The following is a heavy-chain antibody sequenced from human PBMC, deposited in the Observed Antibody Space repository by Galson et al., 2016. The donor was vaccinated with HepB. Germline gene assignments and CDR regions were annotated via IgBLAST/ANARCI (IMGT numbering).Heavy chain of an antibody. D-gene: IGHD5-18*01. CDR3: ARGYPKFDS. CDR2: INPSSGGT. Sequence: SVQVSCKASGYIFTDYFMHWLRQAPGQGLDWMGWINPSSGGTKYPQKFQGRVTLLRGTSISTAYVEVRRLSADDTAVYSRARGYPKFDSWGQGPLVTVPS. CDR1: GYIFTDYF. J-gene: IGHJ4*02. V-gene: IGHV1-2*02.